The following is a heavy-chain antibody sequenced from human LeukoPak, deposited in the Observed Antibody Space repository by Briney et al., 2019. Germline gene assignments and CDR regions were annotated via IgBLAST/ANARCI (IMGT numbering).Heavy chain of an antibody. D-gene: IGHD6-13*01. Sequence: SETLSLTCTVSGGSLSSSSYYWGWVRQPPGKGLEWIGSIYYSGSTYYNPSLKSRVTISVDTSKNQFSLRLISVTAADTAVYYCARHSSSRYYFDYWGQGTLVTVSS. J-gene: IGHJ4*02. CDR3: ARHSSSRYYFDY. V-gene: IGHV4-39*01. CDR1: GGSLSSSSYY. CDR2: IYYSGST.